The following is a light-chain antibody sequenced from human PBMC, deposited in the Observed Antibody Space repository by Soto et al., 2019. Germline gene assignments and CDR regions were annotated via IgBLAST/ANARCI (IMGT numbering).Light chain of an antibody. J-gene: IGKJ5*01. CDR3: QQYGSSPPIT. Sequence: EIVLTQSPGTLSLSPGERATLSCRASQSVSSSYLAWYQQKPGQAPRLLIYGASSRATGIPDRFSGSGSGTAFTLTISRLEPEEFAVYDCQQYGSSPPITFGQGTRLEIK. V-gene: IGKV3-20*01. CDR2: GAS. CDR1: QSVSSSY.